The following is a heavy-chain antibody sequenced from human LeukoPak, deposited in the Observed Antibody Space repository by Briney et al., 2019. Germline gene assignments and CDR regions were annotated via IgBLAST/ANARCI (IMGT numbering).Heavy chain of an antibody. CDR3: AGPGAYSGYDLRA. CDR2: IIPILGIP. V-gene: IGHV1-69*02. J-gene: IGHJ5*02. D-gene: IGHD5-12*01. CDR1: GGTFSSYS. Sequence: ASVNVSCKASGGTFSSYSITWVRQAPGQGLEWMGRIIPILGIPNYAQRSQGRITITADKSTSTAYMELHSLRSEDTAVYYCAGPGAYSGYDLRAWGQGTLVSVSS.